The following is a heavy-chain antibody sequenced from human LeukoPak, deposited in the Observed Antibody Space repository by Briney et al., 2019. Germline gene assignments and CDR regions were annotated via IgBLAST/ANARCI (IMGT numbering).Heavy chain of an antibody. CDR3: ARTNIADYFDY. V-gene: IGHV3-48*04. D-gene: IGHD2/OR15-2a*01. J-gene: IGHJ4*02. CDR2: ISSSSSTI. Sequence: GGSLRLSCAASGFTLSSYSMNWVRQAPGKGREWVSYISSSSSTIYYADSVKGRFTISRDNAKNSLYLQMNSLTAEDTAVYYCARTNIADYFDYWGQGTLVTVSS. CDR1: GFTLSSYS.